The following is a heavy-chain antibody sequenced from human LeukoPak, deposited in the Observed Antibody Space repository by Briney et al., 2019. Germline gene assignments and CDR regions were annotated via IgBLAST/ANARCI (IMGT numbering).Heavy chain of an antibody. Sequence: SVKVSCKASGGTFSSYAISWVRQAPGQGLEWMGRIIPIFGTANYAQKFQSRVTITTDESTSTAYMELSSLRSEDTAVYYCARVAENWKPWGYYFDYWGQGTLVTVSS. CDR1: GGTFSSYA. J-gene: IGHJ4*02. V-gene: IGHV1-69*05. CDR3: ARVAENWKPWGYYFDY. CDR2: IIPIFGTA. D-gene: IGHD1-1*01.